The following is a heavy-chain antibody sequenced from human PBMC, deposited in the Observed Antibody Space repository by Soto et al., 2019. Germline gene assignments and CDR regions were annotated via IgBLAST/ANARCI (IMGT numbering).Heavy chain of an antibody. CDR1: GFTFSSYA. CDR3: AKAVPVPLQEVAAVAGS. V-gene: IGHV3-23*01. D-gene: IGHD6-19*01. J-gene: IGHJ5*02. Sequence: EVHLLESGGGLVQPGGSLRLSCAASGFTFSSYAMSWVRQAPGKGLEWVSASSGSGGSTYYADSVKGRFTISRENSKNTRCLQMNSLRAEDTAVYYCAKAVPVPLQEVAAVAGSCGQGTLVTVSS. CDR2: SSGSGGST.